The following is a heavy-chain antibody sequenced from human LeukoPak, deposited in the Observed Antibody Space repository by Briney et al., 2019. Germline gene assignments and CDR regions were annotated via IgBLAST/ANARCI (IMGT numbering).Heavy chain of an antibody. V-gene: IGHV3-21*01. D-gene: IGHD6-13*01. CDR1: GFTFSSYS. J-gene: IGHJ4*02. Sequence: GGSLRLSCVGSGFTFSSYSMNWVRQAPGKGLEWVSSISSSSSYIYYADSVKGRFTISRDNAKNSLYLQMNSLRAEDTAVYYCARVGIAAAGGFEYWGQGTLVTVSS. CDR3: ARVGIAAAGGFEY. CDR2: ISSSSSYI.